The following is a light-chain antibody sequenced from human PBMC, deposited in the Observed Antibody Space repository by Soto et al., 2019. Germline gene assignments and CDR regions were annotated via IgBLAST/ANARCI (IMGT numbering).Light chain of an antibody. CDR3: QQSYTSPVT. J-gene: IGKJ4*01. V-gene: IGKV1-39*01. CDR1: QSISTY. CDR2: GAS. Sequence: DIQMTQSPSSLSVSIGDRVTITCRASQSISTYLNWYEQKPGKAPNLLIYGASTLQSGVPSRFSGGGSWTYFTLTISGLQPEDFGSYYCQQSYTSPVTFGGGTKVEIK.